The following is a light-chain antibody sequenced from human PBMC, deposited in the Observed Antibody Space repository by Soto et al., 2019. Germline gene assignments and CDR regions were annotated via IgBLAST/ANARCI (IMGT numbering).Light chain of an antibody. CDR3: QQRSNWPPA. CDR1: QSVSSY. J-gene: IGKJ4*01. Sequence: EIVLTQSPATLSLSPGERATLSCRASQSVSSYLAWYQQKPGQAPRLLIYDASNRATGIPARFSGSGSGTDFTPPISSREPEDFAVYYCQQRSNWPPAFGGGTKVEIK. V-gene: IGKV3-11*01. CDR2: DAS.